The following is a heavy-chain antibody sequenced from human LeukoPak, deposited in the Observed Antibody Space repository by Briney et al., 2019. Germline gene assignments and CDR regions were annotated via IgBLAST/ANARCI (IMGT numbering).Heavy chain of an antibody. Sequence: ASVKVSCKASGYTFTGYYMHWVRQAPGRGLEWMGWINPNSGGTNYAQKFQGRVTMTRDTSISTAYMELSRLRSDDTAVYYCARVSGDYDFWSGYYTDYYYYMDVWGKGTTVTVSS. CDR3: ARVSGDYDFWSGYYTDYYYYMDV. D-gene: IGHD3-3*01. J-gene: IGHJ6*03. CDR1: GYTFTGYY. CDR2: INPNSGGT. V-gene: IGHV1-2*02.